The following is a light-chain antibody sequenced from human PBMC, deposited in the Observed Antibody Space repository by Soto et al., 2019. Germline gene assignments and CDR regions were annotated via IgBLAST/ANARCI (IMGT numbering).Light chain of an antibody. CDR3: QQTNSFPIT. Sequence: DIQMTQSPSTLSASVGDRVTITCRASEDIRTWLAWYQQKPGKAPKLLIYSASSLESGVPSRFSGSGSGTDFTLTVSSLQPEDFAPYFCQQTNSFPITFGQGTRLEIK. CDR2: SAS. J-gene: IGKJ5*01. V-gene: IGKV1-5*03. CDR1: EDIRTW.